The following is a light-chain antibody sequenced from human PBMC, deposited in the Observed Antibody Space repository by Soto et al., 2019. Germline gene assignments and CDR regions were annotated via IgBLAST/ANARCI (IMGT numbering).Light chain of an antibody. V-gene: IGLV2-8*01. CDR1: SSDVGAYDY. J-gene: IGLJ1*01. Sequence: QSFLTQPPSASGSPGQSVTISCAGTSSDVGAYDYVSWYQQHPGKAPKLMIYEINKRPSGVPDRFSGSKSGNTASLTVSGLQAEDEADYYCSSFAGSNNFPYVFGTGTKVTV. CDR3: SSFAGSNNFPYV. CDR2: EIN.